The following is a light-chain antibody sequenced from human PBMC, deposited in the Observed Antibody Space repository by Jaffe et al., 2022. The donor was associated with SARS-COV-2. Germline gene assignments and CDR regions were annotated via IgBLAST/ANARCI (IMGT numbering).Light chain of an antibody. CDR1: QGIRND. J-gene: IGKJ1*01. CDR2: TVS. CDR3: LQFNSYPWT. Sequence: DIQMTQSPSSLSASVGDRVTITCRASQGIRNDLNWYQQKPGKAPKRLIYTVSTLQSGVPSRFSGSGSGTEFTLTISSLQPEDFATYYCLQFNSYPWTFGQGTKVEIK. V-gene: IGKV1-17*01.